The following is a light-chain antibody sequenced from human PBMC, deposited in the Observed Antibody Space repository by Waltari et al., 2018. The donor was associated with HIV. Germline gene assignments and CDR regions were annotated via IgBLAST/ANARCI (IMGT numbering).Light chain of an antibody. CDR3: ATWDDSLSGPV. V-gene: IGLV1-47*01. CDR1: SSNRGSNY. Sequence: QSVLTQPPSASGTPGQRVAISCSGSSSNRGSNYVYWYQQLPGTAPKVLIYRSNQRPSGVPDRFSGSKSGTSASLAISALRSEDEADYYCATWDDSLSGPVFGGGTKLTVL. CDR2: RSN. J-gene: IGLJ3*02.